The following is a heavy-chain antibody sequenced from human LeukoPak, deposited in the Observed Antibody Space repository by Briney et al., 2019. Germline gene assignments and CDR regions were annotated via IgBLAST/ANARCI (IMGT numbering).Heavy chain of an antibody. CDR1: GFTLSSNY. J-gene: IGHJ4*02. CDR2: ISSNGGST. CDR3: ARAAVRGVTPDY. V-gene: IGHV3-64*01. D-gene: IGHD3-10*01. Sequence: PGGSLRLSCAASGFTLSSNYMSWVRQAPGKGLEYVSAISSNGGSTYYANSVKGRFTISRDNSKNTLYLQMGSLRAEDMAVYYCARAAVRGVTPDYWGQGTLVTVSS.